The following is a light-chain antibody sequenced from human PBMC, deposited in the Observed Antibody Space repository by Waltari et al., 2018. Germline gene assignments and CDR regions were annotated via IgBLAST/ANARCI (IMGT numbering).Light chain of an antibody. CDR1: QSVTSSH. Sequence: ETVMTQPPGTLSLSRGERATLSCRSRQSVTSSHLAWYQQKPGQAPRLLIYGASSRATGIPDRFSGSGSGTDFTLTITRLEPEDFAVYYCQQYGNSPRTFGQGTEVEIK. CDR3: QQYGNSPRT. V-gene: IGKV3-20*01. CDR2: GAS. J-gene: IGKJ1*01.